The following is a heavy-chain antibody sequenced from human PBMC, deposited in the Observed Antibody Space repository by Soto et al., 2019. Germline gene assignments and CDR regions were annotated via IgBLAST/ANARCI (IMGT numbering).Heavy chain of an antibody. CDR2: IYSRGST. Sequence: QVQLQESGPGLVKPSQTLSLTCTVSGGSISSGDYYWSWIRKPPGKGLEWIGYIYSRGSTYYNPSPKSRGTRSVDTSQNHVSLKLSSVTAADTAVYYCARGSMTTVVTSFDYWGQGTLVTVSS. V-gene: IGHV4-30-4*01. D-gene: IGHD4-17*01. CDR3: ARGSMTTVVTSFDY. J-gene: IGHJ4*02. CDR1: GGSISSGDYY.